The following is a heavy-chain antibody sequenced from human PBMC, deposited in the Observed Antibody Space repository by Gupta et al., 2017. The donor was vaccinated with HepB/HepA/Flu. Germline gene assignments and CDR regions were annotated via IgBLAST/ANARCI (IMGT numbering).Heavy chain of an antibody. V-gene: IGHV1-18*01. CDR1: GYRFSSYG. Sequence: QVQLVQSGPERKKPGASVKVSCKTSGYRFSSYGISWVRQAPRQGLEWLGWISGYNGNTHDAPKFQGRVTRTADTSTNTADMEGLSLRYDDTATYFCLRDLLDDWGKGTMVTVSS. CDR2: ISGYNGNT. CDR3: LRDLLDD. J-gene: IGHJ4*02.